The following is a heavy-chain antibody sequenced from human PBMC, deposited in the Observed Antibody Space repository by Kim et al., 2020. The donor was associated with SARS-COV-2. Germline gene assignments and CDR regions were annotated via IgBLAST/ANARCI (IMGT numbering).Heavy chain of an antibody. CDR1: GGSISSYY. CDR2: IYYSGST. CDR3: ARGTSVTREFDY. V-gene: IGHV4-59*13. J-gene: IGHJ4*02. Sequence: SETLSLTCTVSGGSISSYYWSWIRQPPGKGLEWIGYIYYSGSTNYNPSLKSRVTISVDTSKNQFSLKLSSVTAADTAVYYCARGTSVTREFDYWGQGTLVTVSS. D-gene: IGHD4-4*01.